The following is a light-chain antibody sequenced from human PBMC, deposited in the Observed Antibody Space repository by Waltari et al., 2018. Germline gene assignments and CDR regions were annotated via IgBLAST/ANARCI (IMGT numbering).Light chain of an antibody. Sequence: SSELSQDPTVSVALCPAVNITCQGDSLRRDFVSWYQQKPGQAPVLVSYGQNKRPSGIPDRFSGSRSGNTASLTIAGAEAADEADYYCYSRNSDDFTYVFGTGTKLTVL. J-gene: IGLJ1*01. V-gene: IGLV3-19*01. CDR3: YSRNSDDFTYV. CDR1: SLRRDF. CDR2: GQN.